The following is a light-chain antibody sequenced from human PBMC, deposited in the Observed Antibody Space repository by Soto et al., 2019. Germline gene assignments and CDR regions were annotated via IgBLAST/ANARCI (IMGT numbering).Light chain of an antibody. Sequence: QSVLTQPPSVSGAPGQRVTISCTGSSSNIGAGYNVHWYQQLPGTAPKLLIYANINRPSGVPDRFSGSKSGTSASLAITGLQSEDEAEYCCQSYDTTLGGFVIFGGGTKLTVL. CDR1: SSNIGAGYN. CDR2: ANI. V-gene: IGLV1-40*01. J-gene: IGLJ2*01. CDR3: QSYDTTLGGFVI.